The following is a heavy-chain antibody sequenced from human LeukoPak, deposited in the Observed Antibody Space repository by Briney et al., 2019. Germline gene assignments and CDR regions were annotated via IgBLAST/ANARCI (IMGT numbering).Heavy chain of an antibody. D-gene: IGHD5-12*01. J-gene: IGHJ4*02. V-gene: IGHV3-43*01. Sequence: PGGSLSLSCAASGFSFDGYSMHWVRQAPGKGLEWVSLINRDSSSTFYADSVKGRFTISRDNSRNTLYLQMNRLRTEDTAFYYCAKEVLYSSWVSFDSWGQGTLVTVSS. CDR1: GFSFDGYS. CDR3: AKEVLYSSWVSFDS. CDR2: INRDSSST.